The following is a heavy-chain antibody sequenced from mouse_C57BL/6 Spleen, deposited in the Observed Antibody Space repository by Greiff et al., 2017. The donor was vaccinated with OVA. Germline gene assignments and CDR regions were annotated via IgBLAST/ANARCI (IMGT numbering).Heavy chain of an antibody. V-gene: IGHV5-4*01. CDR3: ARGGDYYGSSPFAY. CDR2: ISDGGSYT. CDR1: GFTFSSYA. J-gene: IGHJ3*01. Sequence: EVQGVESGGGLVKPGGSLKLSCAASGFTFSSYAMSWVRQTPEKRLEWVATISDGGSYTYYPDNVKGRFTISRDNAKNNLYLQMSHLKSEDTAMYYCARGGDYYGSSPFAYWGQGTLVTVSA. D-gene: IGHD1-1*01.